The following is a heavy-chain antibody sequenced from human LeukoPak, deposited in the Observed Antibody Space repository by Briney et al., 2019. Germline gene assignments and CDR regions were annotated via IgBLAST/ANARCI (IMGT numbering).Heavy chain of an antibody. CDR3: AKQLGYCSDGSCYFPY. J-gene: IGHJ4*02. Sequence: GGSLRLSCAASGLTFSSSAMSWVRQAPGKGLEWVSAISNNGGYTYYADSVQGRFTISRGNSKSTLCLQMNSLRAEDTAVYYCAKQLGYCSDGSCYFPYWGQGTLVTVSS. CDR2: ISNNGGYT. CDR1: GLTFSSSA. D-gene: IGHD2-15*01. V-gene: IGHV3-23*01.